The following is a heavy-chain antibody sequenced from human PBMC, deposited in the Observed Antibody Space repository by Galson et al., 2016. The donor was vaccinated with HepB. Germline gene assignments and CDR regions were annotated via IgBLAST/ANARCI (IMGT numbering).Heavy chain of an antibody. Sequence: SLRLSCAASGFSIYVMSWVRQAPGKGLEWVATFSGSDGSTFYGDSVKGRFTIARDSSKTRLFLQMNSLRADDTAVFYCATETSRGYTGYNSPAGVGGFDNWGQGTLVTVSP. CDR1: GFSIYV. CDR2: FSGSDGST. CDR3: ATETSRGYTGYNSPAGVGGFDN. V-gene: IGHV3-23*01. J-gene: IGHJ4*02. D-gene: IGHD5-12*01.